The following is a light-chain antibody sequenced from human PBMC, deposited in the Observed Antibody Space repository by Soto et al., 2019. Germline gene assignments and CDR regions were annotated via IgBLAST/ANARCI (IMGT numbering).Light chain of an antibody. CDR3: QQRSNWPPEFT. J-gene: IGKJ2*01. V-gene: IGKV3-11*01. Sequence: DIVLTQSPAYLSLSPGERVTLSCRASQSVTSYLAWYQQKPGQTPRLLIYDAFNRATCIPDRFSGSGSGTDFTLTISSLEPEDSAVYYCQQRSNWPPEFTFGQGTRVEIK. CDR2: DAF. CDR1: QSVTSY.